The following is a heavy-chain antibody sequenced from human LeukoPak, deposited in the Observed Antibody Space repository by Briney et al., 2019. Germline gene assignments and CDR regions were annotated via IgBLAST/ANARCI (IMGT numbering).Heavy chain of an antibody. D-gene: IGHD5-24*01. J-gene: IGHJ4*02. CDR1: GGSIGGNSY. CDR3: ARDGYNYYFDY. Sequence: PSETLSLTCTVSGGSIGGNSYWSWIRQPPGKGLEWIGYIYYSGSTNYNPSLKSRVTISVDTSKNQFSLKLRSVTAADTAVYYCARDGYNYYFDYWGQGTLVTVSS. V-gene: IGHV4-61*01. CDR2: IYYSGST.